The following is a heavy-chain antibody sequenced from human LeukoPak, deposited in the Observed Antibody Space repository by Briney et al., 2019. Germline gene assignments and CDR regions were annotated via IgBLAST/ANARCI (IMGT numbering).Heavy chain of an antibody. D-gene: IGHD6-13*01. Sequence: SQTLSLTCTVSGGSISSGSYYWSWIRQPAGKGLEWIGRIYTSGSTNYNPSLKSRVTISVDTSKNQFSLKLSSVTAADTAVYYCARGHHSSSWDFQHWGQGTLVTVSS. CDR2: IYTSGST. V-gene: IGHV4-61*02. CDR1: GGSISSGSYY. J-gene: IGHJ1*01. CDR3: ARGHHSSSWDFQH.